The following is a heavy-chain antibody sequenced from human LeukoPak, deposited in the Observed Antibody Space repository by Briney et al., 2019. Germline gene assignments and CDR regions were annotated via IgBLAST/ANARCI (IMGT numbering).Heavy chain of an antibody. CDR2: ISSSGGRT. D-gene: IGHD3-10*01. CDR1: GFTFNNYG. J-gene: IGHJ4*02. Sequence: GGSLRLSCAASGFTFNNYGMNWVRQAPGKGLEWVSGISSSGGRTDYADFVKGRFTISRDNSKNTLYLQMNSLRAEDTAVYYCAEEAASGYFHYWGQGTLVTVSS. V-gene: IGHV3-23*01. CDR3: AEEAASGYFHY.